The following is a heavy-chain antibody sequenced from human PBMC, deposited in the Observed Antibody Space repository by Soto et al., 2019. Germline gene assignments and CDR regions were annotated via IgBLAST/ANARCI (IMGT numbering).Heavy chain of an antibody. CDR3: ATAIYGTTFYYYYGMDV. CDR2: FDPEDGET. D-gene: IGHD1-1*01. Sequence: ASVKVSCKVSGYTLTELSMHWVRQAPGKGLEWMGGFDPEDGETIYAQKFQGRVTMTEDTSTDTAYMELSSLRSEDTAVYYCATAIYGTTFYYYYGMDVWGLGTTVTVSS. V-gene: IGHV1-24*01. J-gene: IGHJ6*02. CDR1: GYTLTELS.